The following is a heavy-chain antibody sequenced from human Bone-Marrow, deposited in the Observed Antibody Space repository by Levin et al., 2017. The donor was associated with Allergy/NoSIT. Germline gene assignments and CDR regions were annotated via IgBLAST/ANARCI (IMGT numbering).Heavy chain of an antibody. CDR3: GMLGGY. Sequence: ETLSLTCAASGFTFSTYTMTWVRQAPGKGLEFVSSITSGGSDIYYGDSVKGRFTISRDNAKKSLYLQLDSLRVEDTAVYFCGMLGGYWGQGTLVTVSS. J-gene: IGHJ4*02. V-gene: IGHV3-21*01. D-gene: IGHD2-15*01. CDR1: GFTFSTYT. CDR2: ITSGGSDI.